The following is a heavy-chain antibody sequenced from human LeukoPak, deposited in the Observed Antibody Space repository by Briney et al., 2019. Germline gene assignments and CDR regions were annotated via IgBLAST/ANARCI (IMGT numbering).Heavy chain of an antibody. J-gene: IGHJ4*02. D-gene: IGHD2-15*01. V-gene: IGHV3-48*01. CDR2: ISGSGGST. Sequence: GGSLRLSCAASGFTFSSYSMNWVRQAPGKGLEWVSAISGSGGSTYYADSVKGRFTISRDNAKNSLYLQMNSLRAEDTAVYYCARDLSLYCSGGSCYSLNYWGQGTLVTVSS. CDR1: GFTFSSYS. CDR3: ARDLSLYCSGGSCYSLNY.